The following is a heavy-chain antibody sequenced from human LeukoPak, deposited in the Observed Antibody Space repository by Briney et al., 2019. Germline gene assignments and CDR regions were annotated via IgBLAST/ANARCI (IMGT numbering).Heavy chain of an antibody. D-gene: IGHD3-22*01. V-gene: IGHV6-1*01. CDR1: GDSVSSNSAA. CDR3: AKMYYYDNSGWSDY. J-gene: IGHJ4*02. Sequence: SQTLSLTCAISGDSVSSNSAAWNWIRQSPSRGLEWLGRTYYRSKWYNDYAVSVKSRITINPDTSKNQFSLQLNSVTPEDTAVYYCAKMYYYDNSGWSDYWGQGTQVTASS. CDR2: TYYRSKWYN.